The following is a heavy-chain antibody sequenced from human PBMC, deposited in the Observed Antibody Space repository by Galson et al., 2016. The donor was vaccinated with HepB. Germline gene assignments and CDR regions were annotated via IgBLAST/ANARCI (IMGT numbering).Heavy chain of an antibody. J-gene: IGHJ3*01. CDR2: INWNSGGI. CDR3: AKAPYSSSSLNAFDF. V-gene: IGHV3-9*01. Sequence: SLRLSCAASGFTFDDYAMHWVRQGPGKGLEWVSGINWNSGGIGYAGSVKGRFTISRDNAKNSLHLQMNSLRVEDTALYYCAKAPYSSSSLNAFDFWGQGTMVTVSS. D-gene: IGHD6-6*01. CDR1: GFTFDDYA.